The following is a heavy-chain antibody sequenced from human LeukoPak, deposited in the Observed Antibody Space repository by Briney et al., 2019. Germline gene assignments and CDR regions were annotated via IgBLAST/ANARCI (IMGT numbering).Heavy chain of an antibody. D-gene: IGHD2-2*01. CDR1: GYTFTCYY. J-gene: IGHJ4*02. CDR2: INPNSGGT. V-gene: IGHV1-2*04. Sequence: ASVKVSCKASGYTFTCYYMHWVRQAPGQGLEWMGWINPNSGGTNYAQKFQGWVTMTRDASISTAYMELSRLRSDDTAVYYCARVPGYCSSTSCPYYFDYWGQGTLVTVSS. CDR3: ARVPGYCSSTSCPYYFDY.